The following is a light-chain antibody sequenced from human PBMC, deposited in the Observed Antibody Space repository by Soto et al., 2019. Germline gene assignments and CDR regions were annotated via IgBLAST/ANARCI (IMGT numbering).Light chain of an antibody. Sequence: ILMTQSPATLSVTPGERATLSCRASQSVRSNLAWYQQKPGQAPRLLIFGATTRATGMPARFSGSGSGTDFTLTVSRLEPEDFAVYYCQQFGDSLTFGGGTKVDIK. J-gene: IGKJ4*01. CDR2: GAT. V-gene: IGKV3-15*01. CDR3: QQFGDSLT. CDR1: QSVRSN.